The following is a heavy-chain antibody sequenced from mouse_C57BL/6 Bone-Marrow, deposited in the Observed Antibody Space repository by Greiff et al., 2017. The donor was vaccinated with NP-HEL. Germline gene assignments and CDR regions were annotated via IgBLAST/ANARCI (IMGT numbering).Heavy chain of an antibody. CDR1: GYTFTDYY. D-gene: IGHD3-2*02. J-gene: IGHJ3*01. V-gene: IGHV1-19*01. CDR2: INPYNGGT. CDR3: ARSGQLRLRGFAY. Sequence: VQLQQSGPVLVKPGASVKMSCKASGYTFTDYYMNWVKQSHGKSLEWIGVINPYNGGTSYNQKFKGKATLTVDKSSSTAYMELNSLTSEDSAVYYCARSGQLRLRGFAYWGQGTLVTVSA.